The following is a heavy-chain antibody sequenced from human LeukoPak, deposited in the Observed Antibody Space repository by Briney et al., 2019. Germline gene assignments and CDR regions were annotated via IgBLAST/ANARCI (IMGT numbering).Heavy chain of an antibody. D-gene: IGHD2-2*01. J-gene: IGHJ4*02. CDR3: ARTDALYCSSTSCYDY. CDR2: IYYSGST. Sequence: SETLSLTCTVSGGSVSSGFYYWSWIRQPPGKGPEWIGYIYYSGSTNYNPSLKSRVTISVDTSKNQFSLKLRSVTAADTAVYYCARTDALYCSSTSCYDYWGQGTLVTVSS. V-gene: IGHV4-61*01. CDR1: GGSVSSGFYY.